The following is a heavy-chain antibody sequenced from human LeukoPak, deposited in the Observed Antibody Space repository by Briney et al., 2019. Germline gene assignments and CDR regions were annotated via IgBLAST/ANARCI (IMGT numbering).Heavy chain of an antibody. J-gene: IGHJ4*02. V-gene: IGHV3-30*01. D-gene: IGHD6-6*01. CDR1: GFTFSSYA. CDR2: ISYDGSNK. Sequence: GGSLRLSCAASGFTFSSYAMHWVRQAPGKGLEWVAVISYDGSNKYYADSVKGRFTISRDNSKNTLYLQMNSLRAEDTAVYYCARDDGYSSSSSNCDYWGQGTLVTVSS. CDR3: ARDDGYSSSSSNCDY.